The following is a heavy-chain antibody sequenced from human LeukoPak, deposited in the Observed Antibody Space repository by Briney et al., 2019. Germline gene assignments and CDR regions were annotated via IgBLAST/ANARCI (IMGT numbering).Heavy chain of an antibody. CDR2: ISGSGGST. Sequence: GGSLRLSCAAPGFTFSSYAMSWVRQAPGKGLEWVSAISGSGGSTYYADSVKGRFTISRDNSKNTLYLQMNSLRAEDTAVYYCARELFRSGYFEGDYWGQGTLVTVSS. CDR1: GFTFSSYA. CDR3: ARELFRSGYFEGDY. V-gene: IGHV3-23*01. J-gene: IGHJ4*02. D-gene: IGHD3-22*01.